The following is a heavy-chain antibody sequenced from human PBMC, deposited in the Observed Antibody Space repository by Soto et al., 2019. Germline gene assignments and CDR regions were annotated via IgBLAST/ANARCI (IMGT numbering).Heavy chain of an antibody. Sequence: SETLSLTCTVSGVSISSSIYYWVCIRHPPWNGLEWIGSIYYSVSTYYNPSLKSRFTISVYTSNNQFSLNLISVTASDTAVYYXXRXSSGIVVVVAATGAFDIWGQGTMVTVSS. CDR2: IYYSVST. J-gene: IGHJ3*02. D-gene: IGHD2-15*01. CDR3: XRXSSGIVVVVAATGAFDI. CDR1: GVSISSSIYY. V-gene: IGHV4-39*01.